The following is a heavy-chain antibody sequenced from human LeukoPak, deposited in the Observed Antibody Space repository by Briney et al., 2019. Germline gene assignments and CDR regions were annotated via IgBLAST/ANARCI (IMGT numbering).Heavy chain of an antibody. V-gene: IGHV3-74*01. D-gene: IGHD2-8*01. CDR3: ARTNDDVYDFDY. J-gene: IGHJ4*02. Sequence: PGGSLRLSCVVSGFSLTKYSMHWVRQAPGKGLVWVSRINTDGSSTNYADSVKGRFTISRDNAKNTLYLQMNSLRAEDTAVYYCARTNDDVYDFDYWGQGTLVTVSS. CDR2: INTDGSST. CDR1: GFSLTKYS.